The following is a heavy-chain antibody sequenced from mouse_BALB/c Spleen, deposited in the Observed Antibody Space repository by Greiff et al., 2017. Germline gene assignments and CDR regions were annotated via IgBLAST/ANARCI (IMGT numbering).Heavy chain of an antibody. CDR3: ARQLGYYFDY. D-gene: IGHD4-1*01. V-gene: IGHV5-12-2*01. CDR2: ISNGGGST. CDR1: GFTFSSYT. J-gene: IGHJ2*01. Sequence: EVQRVESGGGLVQPGGSLKLSCAASGFTFSSYTMSWVRQTPEKRLEWVAYISNGGGSTYYPDTVKGRFTISRDNAKNTLYLQMSSLKSEDTAMYYCARQLGYYFDYWGQGTTLTVSS.